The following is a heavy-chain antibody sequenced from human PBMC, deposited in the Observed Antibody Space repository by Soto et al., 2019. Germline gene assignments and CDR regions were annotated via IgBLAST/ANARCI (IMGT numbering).Heavy chain of an antibody. CDR2: ISWDSGRM. Sequence: EVQLLESGGGLVQPGGSLRLSCAASGFTFDDYAMHWVRQAPGKGLEWVSTISWDSGRMGYADSVKGRFTISRDNAQNALFLQMNSLRAEDTAFYYCAKDMGGSLTYYYYGMDVWGQGTTVTVSS. CDR3: AKDMGGSLTYYYYGMDV. V-gene: IGHV3-9*01. CDR1: GFTFDDYA. D-gene: IGHD3-16*01. J-gene: IGHJ6*02.